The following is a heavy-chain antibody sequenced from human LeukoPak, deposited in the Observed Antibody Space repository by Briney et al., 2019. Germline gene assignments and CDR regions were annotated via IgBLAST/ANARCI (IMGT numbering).Heavy chain of an antibody. V-gene: IGHV4-61*02. Sequence: PSQTLSLTCTVSGVSISSGTYYWTWIRQPAGKGLEWIGRIYASGSTNYNPSLKSRVTISVDTSKNQFSLKLSSVTAADTAVFYCARFTQYSGYADQWGQGTLVTVSS. CDR1: GVSISSGTYY. D-gene: IGHD5-12*01. CDR3: ARFTQYSGYADQ. CDR2: IYASGST. J-gene: IGHJ4*02.